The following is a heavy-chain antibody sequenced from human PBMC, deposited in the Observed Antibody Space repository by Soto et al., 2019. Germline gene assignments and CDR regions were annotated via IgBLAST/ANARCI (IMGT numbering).Heavy chain of an antibody. J-gene: IGHJ4*02. CDR3: AKDRSGWSFDY. CDR2: ISYDGSNK. V-gene: IGHV3-30*18. CDR1: GFTFISYG. D-gene: IGHD6-19*01. Sequence: GGSLRLSCAASGFTFISYGMHWVRQAPGKGLEWVAVISYDGSNKYYADSVKGRFTISGDNSKNTLYLQMNSLRAEDTAVYYYAKDRSGWSFDYWGQGTLVTVSS.